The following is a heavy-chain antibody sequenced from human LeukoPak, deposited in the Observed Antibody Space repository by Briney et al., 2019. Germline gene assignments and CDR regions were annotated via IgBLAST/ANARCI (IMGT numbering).Heavy chain of an antibody. J-gene: IGHJ6*02. V-gene: IGHV4-59*08. CDR2: IYYSGST. CDR1: GGSISSYY. Sequence: PSETLSLTCTVSGGSISSYYWSWIRQPPGKGLEGIGYIYYSGSTNYNPSLKSRVTISVDTSKNQFSLKLSSVTAADTAVYYCARGSGWYNYYYGMDVWGQGTTVTVSS. CDR3: ARGSGWYNYYYGMDV. D-gene: IGHD6-19*01.